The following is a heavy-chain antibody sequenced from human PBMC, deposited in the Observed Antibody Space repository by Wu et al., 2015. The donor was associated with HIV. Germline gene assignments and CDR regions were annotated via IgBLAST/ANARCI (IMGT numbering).Heavy chain of an antibody. Sequence: QVQLVQSGAELKKPLASVKVSCKTSGFPFAASYIHWVRQAPGQGLEWMGWISPKTGGTVYAHKFQGRVTMTEDRSINTAYMEMTRLGSDDTAVYFCARDEGELGSGRYYIAYWGQGTLVTVSS. J-gene: IGHJ4*02. V-gene: IGHV1-2*02. CDR1: GFPFAASY. CDR3: ARDEGELGSGRYYIAY. D-gene: IGHD3-10*01. CDR2: ISPKTGGT.